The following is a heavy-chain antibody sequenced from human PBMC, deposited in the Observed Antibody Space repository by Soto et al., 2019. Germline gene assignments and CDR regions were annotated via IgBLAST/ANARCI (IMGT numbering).Heavy chain of an antibody. CDR1: GGSISSGGYY. CDR2: NYYSGIT. V-gene: IGHV4-31*03. D-gene: IGHD6-6*01. CDR3: ARGSSIAGLYYGMDV. Sequence: PSETLSLTCTVSGGSISSGGYYWTWIRQHPGKCLEWIGYNYYSGITYYNPSLKSRVTISLDMSKNQFSLKLSSVTAADTAVYYCARGSSIAGLYYGMDVWGQGTTVTVSS. J-gene: IGHJ6*02.